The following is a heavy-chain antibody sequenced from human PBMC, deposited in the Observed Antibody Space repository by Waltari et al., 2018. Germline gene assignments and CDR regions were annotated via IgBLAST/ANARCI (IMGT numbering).Heavy chain of an antibody. D-gene: IGHD1-7*01. CDR2: IRGRGGRT. CDR3: AKENSYYYYMDV. V-gene: IGHV3-23*04. J-gene: IGHJ6*03. CDR1: GFTFSSYA. Sequence: EVQLVESGGGLVQPGGSLRLSCAASGFTFSSYAMSWVRQAPGKGLGWVLAIRGRGGRTYYADSVKGRFTISRDNSKNTRYLQMNSLRAEDTAVYYCAKENSYYYYMDVWGKGTTVTVSS.